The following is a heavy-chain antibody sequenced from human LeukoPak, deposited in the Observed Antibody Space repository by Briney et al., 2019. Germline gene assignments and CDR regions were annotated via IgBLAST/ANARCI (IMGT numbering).Heavy chain of an antibody. CDR1: GGTFSSYA. D-gene: IGHD3-22*01. Sequence: ASVKVSCKASGGTFSSYAINWVRQATGQGLEWMGWMNPNSGNTGYAQKFQGRVTMTRNTSISTAYMELSSLRSEDTAVYYCATSYYDSSGYYYYYYGMDVWGQGTTVTVSS. CDR3: ATSYYDSSGYYYYYYGMDV. V-gene: IGHV1-8*02. CDR2: MNPNSGNT. J-gene: IGHJ6*02.